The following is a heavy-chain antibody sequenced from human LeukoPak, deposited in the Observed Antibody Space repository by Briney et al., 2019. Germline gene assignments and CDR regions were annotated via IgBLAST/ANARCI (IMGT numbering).Heavy chain of an antibody. CDR2: IYPGDSAT. D-gene: IGHD4-17*01. CDR3: ARQYGRPYDY. Sequence: GESLKISCKGSGYTFSNSWIGWVRQLPGKGLEWIGIIYPGDSATRYSPSFQSHVTISADTSINAAYLQWSSLKATDTGMYFCARQYGRPYDYWGQGTLVTVSS. CDR1: GYTFSNSW. J-gene: IGHJ4*02. V-gene: IGHV5-51*01.